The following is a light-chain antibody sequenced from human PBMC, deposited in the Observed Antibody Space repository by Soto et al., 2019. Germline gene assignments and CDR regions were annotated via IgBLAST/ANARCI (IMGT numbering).Light chain of an antibody. CDR3: QHYNSYSEA. CDR1: QTISSW. J-gene: IGKJ1*01. V-gene: IGKV1-5*03. Sequence: DGPITESPSTLCGSVGDRVTITCRASQTISSWLAWYQQKPGKAPKLLIYKASTLKSGVPSRFSGSGSGTEFTLTISSLQPDDFATYYCQHYNSYSEAFGQGTKVDI. CDR2: KAS.